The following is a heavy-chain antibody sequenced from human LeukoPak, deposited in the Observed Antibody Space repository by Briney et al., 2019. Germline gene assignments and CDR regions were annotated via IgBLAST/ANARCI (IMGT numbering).Heavy chain of an antibody. CDR2: IYYSGST. CDR3: ARGGYSYGYYYFDY. D-gene: IGHD5-18*01. CDR1: GGSISTYY. Sequence: SDTLSLTCTVSGGSISTYYWSWIRQPPGKGPEWIGYIYYSGSTNYNPSLKSRVTISVDTSKNQFSLNLSSVTAADTAVYYCARGGYSYGYYYFDYWGQGTLVTVSS. V-gene: IGHV4-59*07. J-gene: IGHJ4*02.